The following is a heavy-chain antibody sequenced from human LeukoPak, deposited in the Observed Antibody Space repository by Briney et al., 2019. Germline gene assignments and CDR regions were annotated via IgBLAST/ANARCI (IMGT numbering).Heavy chain of an antibody. Sequence: GGSLRLSCAASGFTFSSYAMHWVRQAPGKGLEWVAVISYDGSNKYYADSVKGRFTISRDNSKNTLYLQMNSLRAEDTAVYYCARGSRGAKYYYDSSGYYYVPSDHWGQGTLVTVSS. CDR1: GFTFSSYA. D-gene: IGHD3-22*01. CDR2: ISYDGSNK. J-gene: IGHJ4*02. V-gene: IGHV3-30-3*01. CDR3: ARGSRGAKYYYDSSGYYYVPSDH.